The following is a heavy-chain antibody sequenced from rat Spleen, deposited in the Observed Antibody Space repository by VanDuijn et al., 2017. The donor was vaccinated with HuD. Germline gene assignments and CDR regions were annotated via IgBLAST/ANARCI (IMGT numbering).Heavy chain of an antibody. J-gene: IGHJ2*01. Sequence: EVQLVESGGGLVQPGRSLKISCAASGFIFSDYHLAWVRQAPTKGLEWVASINYDGSSIYYRDSVKGRFTISRDNAKTTLYLQMDSLRSEDTATYFCAREADKPFHYFDYWGQGVMVTVSS. CDR3: AREADKPFHYFDY. V-gene: IGHV5-7*01. D-gene: IGHD1-6*01. CDR1: GFIFSDYH. CDR2: INYDGSSI.